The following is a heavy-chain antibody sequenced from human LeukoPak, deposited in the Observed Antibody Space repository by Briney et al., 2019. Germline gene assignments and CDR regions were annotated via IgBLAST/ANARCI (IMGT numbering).Heavy chain of an antibody. D-gene: IGHD3-10*01. CDR2: ITGNSNYI. CDR3: ARDRVSGSGSIDY. V-gene: IGHV3-21*01. Sequence: PGGSLRLSCAASGFTFSIYSINWVRQAPGKGLEWVSFITGNSNYIYYADSVKGRFTISRDNAKNSLYLQMNSLRVEDTAVHYCARDRVSGSGSIDYWGQGTLVTVSS. CDR1: GFTFSIYS. J-gene: IGHJ4*02.